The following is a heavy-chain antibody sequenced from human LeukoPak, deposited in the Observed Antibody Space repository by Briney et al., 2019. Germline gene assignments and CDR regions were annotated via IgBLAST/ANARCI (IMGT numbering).Heavy chain of an antibody. CDR3: AGDLLFYSGSYSDYFDY. CDR1: GYTFTSYG. D-gene: IGHD1-26*01. V-gene: IGHV1-18*01. CDR2: ISAYNGNT. J-gene: IGHJ4*02. Sequence: ASVKVSCKASGYTFTSYGISWVRQAPGQGLEWMGWISAYNGNTNYAQKLQGRVTMTTDTSTSTAYMELRSLRSDDTAVYYCAGDLLFYSGSYSDYFDYWGQGTLVTVSS.